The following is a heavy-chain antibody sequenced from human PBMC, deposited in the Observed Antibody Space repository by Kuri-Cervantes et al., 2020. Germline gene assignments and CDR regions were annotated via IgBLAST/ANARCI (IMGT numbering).Heavy chain of an antibody. CDR1: GGSISSYY. Sequence: SETLSLTCTVSGGSISSYYWSWIRQPPGKGLEWIGYIYHSGSTYYNPSLKSRVTISVDRSKNQFSLKLSSVTAADTAVYYCARDSGTGIGGFDPWGQGTPVNVSS. V-gene: IGHV4-59*12. CDR3: ARDSGTGIGGFDP. CDR2: IYHSGST. J-gene: IGHJ5*02. D-gene: IGHD1-1*01.